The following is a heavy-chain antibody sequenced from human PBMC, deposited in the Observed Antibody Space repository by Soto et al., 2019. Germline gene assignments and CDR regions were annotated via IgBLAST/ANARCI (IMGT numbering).Heavy chain of an antibody. Sequence: QVQLVQSGAEVKKPGASVKVSCTTSGYTFTLFGITWVRQAPGQGLEWMGWISPYNGDTKYAEKLEGRVTLTTDTSTDAAYMELTSLTSDDTAEYYCARVGQYRYVDYWGQGTLVTVSS. J-gene: IGHJ4*02. CDR1: GYTFTLFG. CDR2: ISPYNGDT. CDR3: ARVGQYRYVDY. D-gene: IGHD2-2*02. V-gene: IGHV1-18*01.